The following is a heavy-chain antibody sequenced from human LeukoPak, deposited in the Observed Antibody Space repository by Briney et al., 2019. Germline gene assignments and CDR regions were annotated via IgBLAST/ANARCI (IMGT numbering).Heavy chain of an antibody. CDR1: GGSMNSGDYY. D-gene: IGHD1-1*01. Sequence: SETLSLTCTVSGGSMNSGDYYWSWIRQHPGKGLEWIVYIYYSGTTYHTPSLKSRVSISGDTSKNQFSLKLSSVTAADTAVYYCAREFRPDSGTNYFDSWGQGTLVTVSS. J-gene: IGHJ4*02. CDR2: IYYSGTT. CDR3: AREFRPDSGTNYFDS. V-gene: IGHV4-31*03.